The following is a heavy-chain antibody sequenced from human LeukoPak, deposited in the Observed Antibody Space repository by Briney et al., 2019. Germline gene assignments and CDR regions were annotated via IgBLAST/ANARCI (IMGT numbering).Heavy chain of an antibody. CDR1: GGSISSYY. J-gene: IGHJ3*02. V-gene: IGHV4-59*08. CDR2: IYYSGST. Sequence: SETLSLTCTVSGGSISSYYWSWIRQPPGKGLEWIGYIYYSGSTNYNPSLKSRVTISVDTSKNQFSLKLSSVTAADTAVYYCARQVWGQQTDAFDIWGQGTMVTVSS. CDR3: ARQVWGQQTDAFDI. D-gene: IGHD6-13*01.